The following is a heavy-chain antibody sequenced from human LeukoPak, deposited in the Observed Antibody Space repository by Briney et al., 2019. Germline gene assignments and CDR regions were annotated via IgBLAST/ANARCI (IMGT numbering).Heavy chain of an antibody. D-gene: IGHD4-23*01. CDR3: ARYIPRVTPNWFDP. CDR1: GGSISSYY. Sequence: PSETLSLTCTVSGGSISSYYWSWIRQPPEKGLEWIGYTHYSGSTKYNPSLKSRLTMSLDTSKNQFSLKLSSVTAADTAVYYCARYIPRVTPNWFDPWGQGTLVTVSS. V-gene: IGHV4-59*01. J-gene: IGHJ5*02. CDR2: THYSGST.